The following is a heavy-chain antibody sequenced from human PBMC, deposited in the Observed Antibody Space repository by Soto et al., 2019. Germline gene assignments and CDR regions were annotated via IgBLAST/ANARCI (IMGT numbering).Heavy chain of an antibody. Sequence: QVQLVESGGGVVQPGRSLRLSCAASGFNFNNYGMHWVRQAPGKGLEWVAVIWNDGNGYYYANSVKGRFTISGDNSKNTLYLQMSSLRAEDTAMYYCARRQISPPTRGAASARGGMDVWGQGTTVTVSS. J-gene: IGHJ6*02. CDR3: ARRQISPPTRGAASARGGMDV. CDR1: GFNFNNYG. CDR2: IWNDGNGY. V-gene: IGHV3-33*01. D-gene: IGHD6-13*01.